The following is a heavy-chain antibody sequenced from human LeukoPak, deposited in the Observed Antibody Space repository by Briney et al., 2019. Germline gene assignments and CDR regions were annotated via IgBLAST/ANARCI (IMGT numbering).Heavy chain of an antibody. J-gene: IGHJ4*02. D-gene: IGHD7-27*01. CDR3: AGGSTGNFDY. CDR2: IYTSGST. Sequence: SETLSLTCTVSGGSISSYYWSWIRQPAGKGLEWIGRIYTSGSTDYNPSLKSRVTMSVDTSKNRFSLNLNSVTAADTAVYYCAGGSTGNFDYWGQGTLVTVSS. V-gene: IGHV4-4*07. CDR1: GGSISSYY.